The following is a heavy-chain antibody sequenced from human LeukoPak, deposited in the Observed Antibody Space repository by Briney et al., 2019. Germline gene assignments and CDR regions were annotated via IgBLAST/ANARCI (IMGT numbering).Heavy chain of an antibody. D-gene: IGHD3-10*02. Sequence: PGGSLRLSCAASGFTFSSYEMNWVRQAPGKGLEWVSYISSSGSTIYYADSVKGRLTIFRDNAKNSLYLQMNSLRAEDTAVYYCAELGITMIGGVWGKGTTVTISS. J-gene: IGHJ6*04. CDR2: ISSSGSTI. V-gene: IGHV3-48*03. CDR3: AELGITMIGGV. CDR1: GFTFSSYE.